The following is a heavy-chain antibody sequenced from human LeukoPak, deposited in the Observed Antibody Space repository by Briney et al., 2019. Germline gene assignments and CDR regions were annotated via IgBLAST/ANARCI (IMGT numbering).Heavy chain of an antibody. CDR1: GGSVSSGSYY. J-gene: IGHJ4*02. V-gene: IGHV4-61*01. CDR3: ASGYSYVIGDY. D-gene: IGHD5-18*01. CDR2: IYYSGST. Sequence: PSETLSLTCTVSGGSVSSGSYYWSWIRQPPGKGLGWIGYIYYSGSTNYNPSLKSRVTISVDTSKNQFSLKLSSVTAADTAVYYCASGYSYVIGDYWGQGTLVTVSS.